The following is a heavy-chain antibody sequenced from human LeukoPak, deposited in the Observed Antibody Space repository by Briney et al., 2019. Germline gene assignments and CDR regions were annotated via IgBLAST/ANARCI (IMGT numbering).Heavy chain of an antibody. Sequence: GGSLRLSCAASGFTFSSYWMTWVRQAPGKGLEWMANIKHDGSETYSVDSVKGRFAISRDNSQNTVFLQMNSVRVEDTAVYYCARSYSNHLFGMDVWGQGTAVTVSS. CDR3: ARSYSNHLFGMDV. CDR2: IKHDGSET. CDR1: GFTFSSYW. J-gene: IGHJ6*02. D-gene: IGHD4-11*01. V-gene: IGHV3-7*02.